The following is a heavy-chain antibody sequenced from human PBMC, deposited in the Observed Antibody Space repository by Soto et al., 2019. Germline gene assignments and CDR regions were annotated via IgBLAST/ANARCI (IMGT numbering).Heavy chain of an antibody. CDR1: GGTFSKDA. D-gene: IGHD5-18*01. Sequence: QVPLVQSGAEVKKPGSSVTVSCKTSGGTFSKDAINWVRQAPGQGLEWMGLLIPVFGSPIYAQKFQGRIRITADESTSTAFMDLSSLRSEDTAVYYCTRVLGYTFEPGKTRYYAMDVWGQGTTVSFSS. J-gene: IGHJ6*02. CDR2: LIPVFGSP. CDR3: TRVLGYTFEPGKTRYYAMDV. V-gene: IGHV1-69*01.